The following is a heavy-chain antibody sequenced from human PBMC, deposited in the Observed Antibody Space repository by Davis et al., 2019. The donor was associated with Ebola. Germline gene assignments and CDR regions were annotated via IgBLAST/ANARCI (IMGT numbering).Heavy chain of an antibody. Sequence: PGGSLRPSCAASGFAFSTYSMNWVRQAPGKGLEWVSFISSSSNYIYYADSVKGRFTISRDNAKNSLFLQMHSLRAEDTAVYYCARGRDYALDIWGQGTMVTVSS. CDR3: ARGRDYALDI. V-gene: IGHV3-21*01. J-gene: IGHJ3*02. CDR2: ISSSSNYI. CDR1: GFAFSTYS. D-gene: IGHD2-21*02.